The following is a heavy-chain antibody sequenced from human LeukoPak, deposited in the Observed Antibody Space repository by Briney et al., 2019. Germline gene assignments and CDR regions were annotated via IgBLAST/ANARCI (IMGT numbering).Heavy chain of an antibody. CDR2: ISSSSSYI. D-gene: IGHD2-2*01. Sequence: GGSLRLSCAASGFTFSSYSMNWVRQAPGKGLEWVSSISSSSSYIYYADSVKGRFSISRDNAKNSLYLQMNSLRAEDTALYYCAKDSSTSSGGFDYWGQGTLVTVSS. CDR3: AKDSSTSSGGFDY. J-gene: IGHJ4*02. CDR1: GFTFSSYS. V-gene: IGHV3-21*04.